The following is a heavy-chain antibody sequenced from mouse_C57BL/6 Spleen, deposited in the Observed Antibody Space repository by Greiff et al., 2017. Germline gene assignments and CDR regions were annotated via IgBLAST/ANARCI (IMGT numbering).Heavy chain of an antibody. J-gene: IGHJ3*01. CDR1: GYTFTSYW. CDR2: IHPNSGST. D-gene: IGHD2-4*01. V-gene: IGHV1-64*01. Sequence: QVQLQQPGAELVKPGASVKLSCKASGYTFTSYWMPWVKQRPGQGLEWIGMIHPNSGSTNYNEKFKSKATLTVDKSSSTAYMHLSSLTSEDSAVYYCARSYNYYDEEFADWGQGTLVTASA. CDR3: ARSYNYYDEEFAD.